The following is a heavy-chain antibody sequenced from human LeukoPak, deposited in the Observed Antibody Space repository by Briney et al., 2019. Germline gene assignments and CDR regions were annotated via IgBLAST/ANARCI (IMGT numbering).Heavy chain of an antibody. Sequence: LPGGSLRLSCAASGFTFSSYSMNWVRQAPGKGLEWVSYISSSSTIYYADSVKGRFTISRDNAKNSLYLQMNSLRAEDTAVYYCARGAAMVNYWGQGTLVTVSS. V-gene: IGHV3-48*01. CDR1: GFTFSSYS. CDR3: ARGAAMVNY. J-gene: IGHJ4*02. D-gene: IGHD5-18*01. CDR2: ISSSSTI.